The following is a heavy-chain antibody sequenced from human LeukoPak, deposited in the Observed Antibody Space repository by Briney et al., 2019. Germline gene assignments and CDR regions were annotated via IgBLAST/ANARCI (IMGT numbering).Heavy chain of an antibody. J-gene: IGHJ5*02. D-gene: IGHD3-16*02. Sequence: SETLSLTCTVSGGSISSYYWSWIRQPPGKGLEWIGYIYYSGSTNYNPSLKSRVTISVDTSKNQFSLKLSSVTAADTAVYYCARGRKNYVWGSYLWWFDPWGQGTLVTVSS. V-gene: IGHV4-59*12. CDR3: ARGRKNYVWGSYLWWFDP. CDR2: IYYSGST. CDR1: GGSISSYY.